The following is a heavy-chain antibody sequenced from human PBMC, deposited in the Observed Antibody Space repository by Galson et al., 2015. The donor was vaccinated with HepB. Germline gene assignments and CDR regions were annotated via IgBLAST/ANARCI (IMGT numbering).Heavy chain of an antibody. D-gene: IGHD2-15*01. Sequence: SLRLSCAASGFTFSSYGMHRVRQAPGKGLEWVAVISYDGSNKYYADSVKGRFTISRDNSKNTLYLQMNSLRAEDTAVYYCAKDQGCSGGSCYGMDVWGQGTTVTVSS. J-gene: IGHJ6*02. CDR3: AKDQGCSGGSCYGMDV. V-gene: IGHV3-30*18. CDR1: GFTFSSYG. CDR2: ISYDGSNK.